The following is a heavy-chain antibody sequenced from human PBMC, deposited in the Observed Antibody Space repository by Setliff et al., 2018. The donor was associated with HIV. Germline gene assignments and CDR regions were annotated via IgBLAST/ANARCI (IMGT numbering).Heavy chain of an antibody. CDR1: GDLIRNSYYY. CDR3: ARHASRDGYNFDY. CDR2: VNHGGRT. Sequence: PSETLSLTCDVSGDLIRNSYYYWAWIRQSPGRGLEWIGSVNHGGRTYYSPSLKSRVAISVDTSKNQFSLKLSSVTAADTAVYYCARHASRDGYNFDYWGQGTLVTVSS. V-gene: IGHV4-39*01. D-gene: IGHD5-12*01. J-gene: IGHJ4*02.